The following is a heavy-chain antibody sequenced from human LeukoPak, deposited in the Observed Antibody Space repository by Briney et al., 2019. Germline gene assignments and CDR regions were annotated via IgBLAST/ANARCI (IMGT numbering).Heavy chain of an antibody. J-gene: IGHJ4*02. CDR1: GYTFTSYA. CDR2: INAGNGNT. Sequence: GASVKVSCKASGYTFTSYAMHWVRQAPGQRLEWMGWINAGNGNTKYSQKFQGRVTITRDTSASTAYMELSSLRSEDTAVYYCVRNSGSLNFDYWGQGTLVTVSS. D-gene: IGHD1-26*01. V-gene: IGHV1-3*01. CDR3: VRNSGSLNFDY.